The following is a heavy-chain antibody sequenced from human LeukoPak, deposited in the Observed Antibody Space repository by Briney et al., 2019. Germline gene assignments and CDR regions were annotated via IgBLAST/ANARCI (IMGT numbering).Heavy chain of an antibody. CDR3: EKDMYGDFGGVDY. V-gene: IGHV3-23*01. CDR1: GFTFSTYA. CDR2: IFISGTST. D-gene: IGHD4-17*01. Sequence: PGGSLRLSCAASGFTFSTYAMTWVRQAPRKGLERVSVIFISGTSTSYADSVKGRFTITRDNSNNTLHSQKSSPRAAAAAADYCEKDMYGDFGGVDYWGQGTLVTVSS. J-gene: IGHJ4*02.